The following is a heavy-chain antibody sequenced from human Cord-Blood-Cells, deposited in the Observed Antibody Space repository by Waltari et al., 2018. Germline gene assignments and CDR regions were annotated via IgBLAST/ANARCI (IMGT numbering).Heavy chain of an antibody. Sequence: QVHLVQSGAEVKKAGSSVKVPCKASGGTFGSCAISWVRQAPGKGLEWMGGIIPIFGTANYAQKFQGRGTMTADESTSTAYMELSSLRSEDTAVYYCARGGLITGTTGFDYWGQGTLVTVSS. J-gene: IGHJ4*02. V-gene: IGHV1-69*01. CDR1: GGTFGSCA. D-gene: IGHD1-7*01. CDR2: IIPIFGTA. CDR3: ARGGLITGTTGFDY.